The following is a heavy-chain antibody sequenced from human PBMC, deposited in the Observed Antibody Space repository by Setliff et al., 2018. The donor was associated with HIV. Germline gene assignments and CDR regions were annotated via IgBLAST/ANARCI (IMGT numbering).Heavy chain of an antibody. V-gene: IGHV3-72*01. J-gene: IGHJ5*02. CDR3: AVWIREVIS. CDR2: TKNKDNSFTT. Sequence: GGSLRLSCAASGFTFSSAWMGWVRQAPGKGLEWVGRTKNKDNSFTTEYAASVKGRFTISRDDSKNSLSLHMNSLKTEDTAVYYCAVWIREVISWGRGTLVTVSS. CDR1: GFTFSSAW. D-gene: IGHD3-10*01.